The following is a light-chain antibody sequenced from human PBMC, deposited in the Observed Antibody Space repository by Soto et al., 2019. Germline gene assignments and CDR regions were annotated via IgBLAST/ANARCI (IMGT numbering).Light chain of an antibody. CDR3: CSYVGRNTYV. J-gene: IGLJ1*01. CDR1: SSDVGGYHY. Sequence: QSALTQPRSASGSPGQSITISCTGTSSDVGGYHYVSWYQQHPAKAPKLIIFDVSKRPSGVPNRVSGYKSGNTASLTSSGLRAEDEADYECCSYVGRNTYVFGTGTKLTVL. CDR2: DVS. V-gene: IGLV2-11*01.